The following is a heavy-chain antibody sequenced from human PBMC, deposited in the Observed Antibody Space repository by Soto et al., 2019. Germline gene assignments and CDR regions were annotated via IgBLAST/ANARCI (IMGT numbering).Heavy chain of an antibody. V-gene: IGHV4-34*01. J-gene: IGHJ6*02. D-gene: IGHD3-9*01. CDR3: ASSSSRPPILTGYYYSGMDV. CDR2: INHSGST. CDR1: GGSFSNYY. Sequence: QVQLLQWGAGLLKPSETLSLTCAVYGGSFSNYYWSWIRQPPGKGLEWIGEINHSGSTNYNPSLMDRVPISVDTSXIQXSXKLSSVTAADTAVYYCASSSSRPPILTGYYYSGMDVWGQGTTVTVSS.